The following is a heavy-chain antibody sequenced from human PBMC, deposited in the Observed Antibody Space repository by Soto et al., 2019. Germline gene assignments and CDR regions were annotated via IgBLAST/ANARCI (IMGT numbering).Heavy chain of an antibody. J-gene: IGHJ3*02. CDR1: GGSFSGYY. CDR3: ARLGASYCSGGSCYPPGTPRRDAFDI. Sequence: SETLSLTCAVYGGSFSGYYWSWIRQPPGKGLEWIGEINHSGSTNYNPSLKSRVTISVDTSKNQFSLKLSSVTAADTAVYYCARLGASYCSGGSCYPPGTPRRDAFDIWGQGTMVTISS. D-gene: IGHD2-15*01. CDR2: INHSGST. V-gene: IGHV4-34*01.